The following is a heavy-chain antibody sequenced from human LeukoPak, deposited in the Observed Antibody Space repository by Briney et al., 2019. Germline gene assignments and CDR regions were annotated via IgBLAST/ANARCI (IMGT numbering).Heavy chain of an antibody. D-gene: IGHD1-26*01. Sequence: AGESLKISCKGSGYNFTPYWIGWVRQMPGKGLEWMGIIYPGDSDTRYIPSFQGQVTISVDKSITTAYLQWSNLDVSDSAIYFCARREGLSGDVDYWGQGTLVTVSS. CDR2: IYPGDSDT. V-gene: IGHV5-51*01. J-gene: IGHJ4*02. CDR3: ARREGLSGDVDY. CDR1: GYNFTPYW.